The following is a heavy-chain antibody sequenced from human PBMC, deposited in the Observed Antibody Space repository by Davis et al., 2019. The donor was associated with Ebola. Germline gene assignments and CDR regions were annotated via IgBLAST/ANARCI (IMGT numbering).Heavy chain of an antibody. CDR1: GYTFTSYA. CDR2: INAGNGNT. V-gene: IGHV1-3*01. CDR3: ARGGGDDSSGYYYYYMDV. J-gene: IGHJ6*03. D-gene: IGHD3-22*01. Sequence: ASVKVSCKASGYTFTSYAMHWVRQAPGQRLEWMGWINAGNGNTKYSQKFQGRVTITRDTSASTAYMELSSLRSEDTAVYYCARGGGDDSSGYYYYYMDVWGKGTTVTVSS.